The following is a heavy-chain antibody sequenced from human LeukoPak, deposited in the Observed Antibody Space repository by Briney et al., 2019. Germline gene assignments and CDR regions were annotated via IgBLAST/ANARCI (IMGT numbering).Heavy chain of an antibody. J-gene: IGHJ4*02. CDR3: ARDQYILDY. V-gene: IGHV3-30-3*01. Sequence: GGSLRLSCTASGFTFTNNWMTWIRQVPGKGLEWVALISYAGDNKYYAESVKGRFTISRDNAKNTLYLQMNSLRAEDTAVYYCARDQYILDYWGQGTLVTVSS. CDR2: ISYAGDNK. CDR1: GFTFTNNW. D-gene: IGHD1-1*01.